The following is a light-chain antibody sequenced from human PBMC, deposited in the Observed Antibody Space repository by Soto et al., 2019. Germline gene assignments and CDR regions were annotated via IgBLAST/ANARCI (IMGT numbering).Light chain of an antibody. J-gene: IGLJ3*02. V-gene: IGLV6-57*03. Sequence: NFMLTQPHSVSESPGKTVTISCTRTSGSIASNYVQWYQQRPGSAPTIVIYEDNQRPSGVPDRFSGSIDSSSNSASLTISGLKTEDEADYYCQSFDTAVVLGGGTKLTVL. CDR2: EDN. CDR3: QSFDTAVV. CDR1: SGSIASNY.